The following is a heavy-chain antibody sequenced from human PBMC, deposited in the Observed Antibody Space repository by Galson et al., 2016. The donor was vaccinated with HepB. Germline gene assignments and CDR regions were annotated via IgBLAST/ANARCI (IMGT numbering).Heavy chain of an antibody. J-gene: IGHJ6*03. CDR3: ATMGHCSSTGCYAGYYHYFYMDV. CDR2: IIPIFGTT. D-gene: IGHD2-2*01. CDR1: GYSFSNYG. V-gene: IGHV1-69*13. Sequence: SVKVSCKASGYSFSNYGVTWVRQAPGQGLEWMGGIIPIFGTTNYAQRFQGRVTITADESTSTAYLELSSLKSEDTAVYYCATMGHCSSTGCYAGYYHYFYMDVWGKGTTVTVSS.